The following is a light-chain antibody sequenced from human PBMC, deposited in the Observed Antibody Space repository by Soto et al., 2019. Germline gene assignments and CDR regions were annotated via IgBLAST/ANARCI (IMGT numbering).Light chain of an antibody. CDR1: QSISTM. J-gene: IGKJ4*02. V-gene: IGKV1-5*01. Sequence: DIEMTQSPSILSGSVLDLVSITCLASQSISTMLAWYQQKPGKAPKLLIYDASSLESGVPSRFSGSGSGTEFTLTISSLQPYDFATYYCQQYNSYSNGAFGGGTKVDIK. CDR3: QQYNSYSNGA. CDR2: DAS.